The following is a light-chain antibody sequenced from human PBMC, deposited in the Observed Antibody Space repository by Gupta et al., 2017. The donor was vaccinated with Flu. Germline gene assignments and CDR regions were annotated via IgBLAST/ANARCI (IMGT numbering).Light chain of an antibody. Sequence: TATCTSPGTSTHVGYEDVSWFHHHQAPPPNLRFDRNHNRPSGIPERFSASRSGTTASLTITGLQPEEEADYYCSEWAPSISAWGFGGGTKLNVL. CDR2: RNH. CDR1: STHVGYED. CDR3: SEWAPSISAWG. J-gene: IGLJ3*02. V-gene: IGLV10-54*04.